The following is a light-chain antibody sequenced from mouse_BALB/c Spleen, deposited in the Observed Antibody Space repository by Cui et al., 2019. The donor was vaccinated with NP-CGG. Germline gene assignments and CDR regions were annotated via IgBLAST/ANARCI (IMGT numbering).Light chain of an antibody. CDR3: ALWYSNHWV. CDR2: GTN. V-gene: IGLV1*01. CDR1: TGAVTTSNY. J-gene: IGLJ1*01. Sequence: HAVVTQEPAVTTSPGETVTLTCRSSTGAVTTSNYANWVQEKPDHLFTGLIGGTNNRVPGVPARFSGSLIGDKAALTITGAQTEDEAIYFCALWYSNHWVFGGGTKLTVL.